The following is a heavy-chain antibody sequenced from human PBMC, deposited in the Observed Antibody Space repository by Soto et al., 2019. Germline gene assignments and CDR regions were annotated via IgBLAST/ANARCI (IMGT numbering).Heavy chain of an antibody. V-gene: IGHV3-15*01. Sequence: PGGARRLSWAASGFTFSNGWMSWFRQAPGKGLEWVGRIKSKTDGGTTDYAAPVKGRFTISRDDSKNTLYLQMNSLKTEDTAVYYCAKSVYNWNDGFFDYWGQGT. CDR3: AKSVYNWNDGFFDY. J-gene: IGHJ4*02. CDR2: IKSKTDGGTT. CDR1: GFTFSNGW. D-gene: IGHD1-1*01.